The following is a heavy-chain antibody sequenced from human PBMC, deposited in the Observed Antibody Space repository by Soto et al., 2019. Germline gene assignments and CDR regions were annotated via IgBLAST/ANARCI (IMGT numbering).Heavy chain of an antibody. CDR2: ISSSSSTI. V-gene: IGHV3-48*01. J-gene: IGHJ4*02. CDR1: GFTFSSYS. CDR3: ARDNGRGYRAAYFDY. D-gene: IGHD5-12*01. Sequence: EVQLVESGGGLVQPGGSLRLSCAASGFTFSSYSMNWVRQAPGKGLEWVSYISSSSSTIYYADSVKGRFTISRDNAKNSLYLQMNSLRAEDTAVYYCARDNGRGYRAAYFDYCGQGTLVTVSS.